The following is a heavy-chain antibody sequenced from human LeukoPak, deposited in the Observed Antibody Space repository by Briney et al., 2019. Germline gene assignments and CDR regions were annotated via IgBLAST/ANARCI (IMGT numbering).Heavy chain of an antibody. D-gene: IGHD6-19*01. V-gene: IGHV3-33*01. Sequence: GGSLRLSCAASGFTFSSYGMHWARQAPGKGLEWVAVIWYDGSNKYYADSVKGRFTISRDNSKNTLYLQMNSLRAEDTAVYYCARDRLAVAGAIDYWGQGTLVTVSS. CDR2: IWYDGSNK. CDR3: ARDRLAVAGAIDY. CDR1: GFTFSSYG. J-gene: IGHJ4*02.